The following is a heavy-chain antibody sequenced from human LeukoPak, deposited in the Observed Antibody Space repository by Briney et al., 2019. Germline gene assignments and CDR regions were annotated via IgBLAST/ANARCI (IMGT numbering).Heavy chain of an antibody. Sequence: GGSLRLSCAASGFSLSNSAMSWVRQAPGKGLEWVPLIIASSGSTFYADSVKGRFTISRDNSKNTLYLQMNSLRAEDTAVYYCAKGAYDYIEMGYFDYWGQGTLVTVSS. CDR1: GFSLSNSA. CDR2: IIASSGST. J-gene: IGHJ4*02. CDR3: AKGAYDYIEMGYFDY. D-gene: IGHD5-12*01. V-gene: IGHV3-23*01.